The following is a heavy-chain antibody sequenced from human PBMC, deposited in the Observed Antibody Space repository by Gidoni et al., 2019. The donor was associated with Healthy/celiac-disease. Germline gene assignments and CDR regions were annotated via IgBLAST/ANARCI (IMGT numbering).Heavy chain of an antibody. CDR1: GFTFSSYS. CDR2: ISSSSSYI. Sequence: EVQLVESGGGLVKPGGSLCLSCAASGFTFSSYSMNWVRQAPGKGLEWVSSISSSSSYIYYADSVKGRFTISRDNAKNSLYLQMNSLRAEDTAVYYCARDLEDTIFGVVIFDYWGQGTLVTVSS. CDR3: ARDLEDTIFGVVIFDY. V-gene: IGHV3-21*01. J-gene: IGHJ4*02. D-gene: IGHD3-3*01.